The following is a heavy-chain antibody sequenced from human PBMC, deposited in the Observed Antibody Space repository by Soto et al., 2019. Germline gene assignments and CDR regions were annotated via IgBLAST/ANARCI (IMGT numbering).Heavy chain of an antibody. Sequence: PGGSLRLSCAASGFTFSSYAMTWGRQTPGKGLEWVSGISGSGGSTYYADSVKGRFTISRDNSKNTLYLQMNSLRAEDTAVYYCAKGWITVIEVVTIPHFFDYWGQGSLVTV. CDR1: GFTFSSYA. D-gene: IGHD3-22*01. CDR2: ISGSGGST. J-gene: IGHJ4*02. CDR3: AKGWITVIEVVTIPHFFDY. V-gene: IGHV3-23*01.